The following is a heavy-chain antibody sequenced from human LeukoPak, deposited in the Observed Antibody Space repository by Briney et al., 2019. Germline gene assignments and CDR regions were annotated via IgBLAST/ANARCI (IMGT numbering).Heavy chain of an antibody. CDR2: ISGSGGST. J-gene: IGHJ4*02. D-gene: IGHD5-12*01. Sequence: GGSLRLSCAASGFTFSSYAMSWVRQAPGKGLEWVSAISGSGGSTYYADSVKGRFTISRDNSKNTLYLQMNSLRAEDTAVYYCAKKNGGPTVATTTDYWGQGTLVTVSS. CDR3: AKKNGGPTVATTTDY. V-gene: IGHV3-23*01. CDR1: GFTFSSYA.